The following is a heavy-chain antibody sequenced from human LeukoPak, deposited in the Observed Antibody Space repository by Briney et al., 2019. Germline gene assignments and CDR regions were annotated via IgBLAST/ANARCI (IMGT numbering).Heavy chain of an antibody. J-gene: IGHJ6*02. Sequence: SVKVSCKASGGTFSSYAISWVRQAPGQGLEWMGRIIPILGIANYAQKFQGRVTITADKSTSTAYMELSSLRSEDTAVYYCARDGPWGYCSGGSCYYYGMDVWGQGTTVTVSS. V-gene: IGHV1-69*04. D-gene: IGHD2-15*01. CDR1: GGTFSSYA. CDR3: ARDGPWGYCSGGSCYYYGMDV. CDR2: IIPILGIA.